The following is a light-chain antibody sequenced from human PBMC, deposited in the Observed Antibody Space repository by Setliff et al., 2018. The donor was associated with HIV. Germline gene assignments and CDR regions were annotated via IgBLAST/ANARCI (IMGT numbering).Light chain of an antibody. CDR1: SSDIGTYNY. Sequence: QSVLAQPRSVSGSPGQSVTFSCSGSSSDIGTYNYVSWYQQHPGKAPNLIIYDVIRRPSGVPDRFSGSKSGNTASLTISGLQAEDEAEYYCCSYAGSYRYIFGSGTK. CDR3: CSYAGSYRYI. CDR2: DVI. J-gene: IGLJ1*01. V-gene: IGLV2-11*01.